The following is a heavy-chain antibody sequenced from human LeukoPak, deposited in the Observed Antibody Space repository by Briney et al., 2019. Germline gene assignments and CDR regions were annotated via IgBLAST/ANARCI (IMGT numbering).Heavy chain of an antibody. V-gene: IGHV6-1*01. D-gene: IGHD3-22*01. CDR3: ARDSPYYDSSGANWFDP. CDR2: TYYRSKWYN. J-gene: IGHJ5*02. Sequence: SQTLSLTCAISGDSVSSNSAAWSWIRQSPSRGLEWLGRTYYRSKWYNDYAVSVKSRITINPDTSKNQFSLQLNSVTPEDTAVYYCARDSPYYDSSGANWFDPWGQGTLVTVSS. CDR1: GDSVSSNSAA.